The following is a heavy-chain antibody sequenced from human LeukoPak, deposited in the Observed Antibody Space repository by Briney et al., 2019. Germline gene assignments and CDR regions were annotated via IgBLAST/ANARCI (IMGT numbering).Heavy chain of an antibody. CDR2: ISSSGDTI. V-gene: IGHV3-48*03. CDR3: ARASYDVLTG. Sequence: GGSLRLSCEASGFTFSSYQMNWVRQAPGKGLEWIAYISSSGDTIYYADSVKGRFTISRGNAKNSLYLQMNTLRTEDTAVYYCARASYDVLTGWGQGTLVAVSS. J-gene: IGHJ4*02. D-gene: IGHD3-9*01. CDR1: GFTFSSYQ.